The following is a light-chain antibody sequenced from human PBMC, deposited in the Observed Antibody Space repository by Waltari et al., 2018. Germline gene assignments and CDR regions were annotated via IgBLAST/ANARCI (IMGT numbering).Light chain of an antibody. J-gene: IGLJ3*02. V-gene: IGLV1-47*01. CDR2: RSN. CDR1: NSNIGSNY. Sequence: QSVLTQPPSASGTPGQRVTISSSGSNSNIGSNYVYWYPQLPGTAPKLLIYRSNPVLSGVPDRFSASNSGTSASLAISGLRSEDEAEYYWAAWDDSLSAWVFGGGTKLTVL. CDR3: AAWDDSLSAWV.